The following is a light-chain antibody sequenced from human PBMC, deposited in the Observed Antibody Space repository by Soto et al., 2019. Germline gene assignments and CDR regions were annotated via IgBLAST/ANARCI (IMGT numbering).Light chain of an antibody. CDR1: QSVPSY. CDR2: DAS. J-gene: IGKJ5*01. V-gene: IGKV3-11*01. Sequence: EIVMTQSPATLSVSPGERATLSCRASQSVPSYLAWYQQKPGQAPRLLIYDASNRATGIPARFSGSGSGTDVTLTISSLETADFAVYYCQQHSNWPLTFGQGTRVEI. CDR3: QQHSNWPLT.